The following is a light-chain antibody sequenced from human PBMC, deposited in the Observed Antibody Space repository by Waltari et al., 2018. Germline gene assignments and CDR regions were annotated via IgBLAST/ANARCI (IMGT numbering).Light chain of an antibody. V-gene: IGLV3-10*01. Sequence: SYELTQPPSVSVSPGQTARITCSGAALPKQYAYWYQEKSGQAPVLVISEDTKRPSGIPERFSGSSSGTRATLSISRAQVEDEADYYCYSTDSSGDNRVFGGGTKLTVL. J-gene: IGLJ2*01. CDR3: YSTDSSGDNRV. CDR1: ALPKQY. CDR2: EDT.